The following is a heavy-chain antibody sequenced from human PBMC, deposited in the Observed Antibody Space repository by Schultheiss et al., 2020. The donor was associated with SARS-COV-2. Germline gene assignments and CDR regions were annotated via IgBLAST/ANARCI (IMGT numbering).Heavy chain of an antibody. CDR2: ISSSSSYI. CDR3: ARHSSSSFHWFDP. Sequence: GGSLRLSCAASGFTFSSYAMHCVRQAPGKGLEWVSSISSSSSYIYYADSVKGRFTISRDNAKNSLYLQMNNLRAEDTAVYYCARHSSSSFHWFDPWGQGTLVTVSS. D-gene: IGHD6-6*01. CDR1: GFTFSSYA. J-gene: IGHJ5*02. V-gene: IGHV3-21*01.